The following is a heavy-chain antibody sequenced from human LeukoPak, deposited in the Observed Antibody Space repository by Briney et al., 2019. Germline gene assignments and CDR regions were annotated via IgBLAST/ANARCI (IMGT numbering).Heavy chain of an antibody. CDR1: GDSISSGGYY. D-gene: IGHD3-10*01. CDR2: IYHSGST. CDR3: ARDRDYYGSGSQDAFDI. Sequence: SQTLSLTCTVSGDSISSGGYYWSWIRQPPGKGLEWIGYIYHSGSTYYNPSLKSRVTISVDRSKNQFSLKLSSVTAADTAVYYCARDRDYYGSGSQDAFDIWGQGTMVTVSS. V-gene: IGHV4-30-2*01. J-gene: IGHJ3*02.